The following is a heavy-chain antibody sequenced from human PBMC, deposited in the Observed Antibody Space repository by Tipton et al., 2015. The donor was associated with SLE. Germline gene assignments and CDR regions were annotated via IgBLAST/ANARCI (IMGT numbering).Heavy chain of an antibody. CDR2: IYTSGST. J-gene: IGHJ4*02. D-gene: IGHD7-27*01. CDR1: GGSISSGSYY. Sequence: TLSLTCTVSGGSISSGSYYWSWIRQPAGKGLEWIGHIYTSGSTNYNPSLKSRVTISVDTSKNQFSLKLSSVIAADTAVYYCARDIEAPGDFLYFDYWGQGILFTVSS. V-gene: IGHV4-61*09. CDR3: ARDIEAPGDFLYFDY.